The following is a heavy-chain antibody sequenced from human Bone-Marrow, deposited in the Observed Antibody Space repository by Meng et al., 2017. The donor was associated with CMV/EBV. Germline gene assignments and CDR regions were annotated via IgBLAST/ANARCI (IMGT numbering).Heavy chain of an antibody. D-gene: IGHD5/OR15-5a*01. CDR3: AGGRVSDYYHFDP. CDR2: INTGNGNT. Sequence: KASGYTFTTYGMHWVRQAPGQRLEWMGWINTGNGNTKYEQKFQGRVAITKDTSASTAYMELSSLRSEDTAIYYCAGGRVSDYYHFDPWGQGTLVTVSS. J-gene: IGHJ5*02. CDR1: GYTFTTYG. V-gene: IGHV1-3*04.